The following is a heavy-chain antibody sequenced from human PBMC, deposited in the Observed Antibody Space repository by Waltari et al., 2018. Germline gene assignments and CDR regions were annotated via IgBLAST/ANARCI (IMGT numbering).Heavy chain of an antibody. CDR3: VLYSSNFLGDC. J-gene: IGHJ4*02. CDR2: INTGWSIT. D-gene: IGHD6-13*01. CDR1: GFTFSSYW. V-gene: IGHV3-74*01. Sequence: EVQLVESGGGLVQPGGSLRLSCAASGFTFSSYWMPWVRQAPGKGLVSVAHINTGWSITNYADSVKGRFTISRDNAKNTLFLQMNSLRADDTAVYYCVLYSSNFLGDCWGQGTLVTVSS.